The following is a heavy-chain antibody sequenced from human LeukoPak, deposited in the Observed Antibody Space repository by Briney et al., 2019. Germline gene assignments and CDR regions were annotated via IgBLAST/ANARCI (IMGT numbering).Heavy chain of an antibody. J-gene: IGHJ5*02. Sequence: GGSLRLSCAASGLTVSSNYMNWVRQAPGKGLEWVSVIYSGGSTYYADSVKGRFAISRDNSKNTLYLQMNSLRAEDTAVYYCARGAYGSGSYGDNWFDPWGQGTLVTVSS. V-gene: IGHV3-66*01. CDR1: GLTVSSNY. D-gene: IGHD3-10*01. CDR2: IYSGGST. CDR3: ARGAYGSGSYGDNWFDP.